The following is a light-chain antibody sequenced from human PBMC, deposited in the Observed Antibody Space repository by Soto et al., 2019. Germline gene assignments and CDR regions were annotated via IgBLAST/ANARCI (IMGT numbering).Light chain of an antibody. V-gene: IGKV3-11*01. CDR3: QQRSNWA. CDR2: DAS. CDR1: QSVSSQ. Sequence: EIVLTQSPATLSLSPGERASRASQSVSSQLAWYQQKVGQAPRLLIYDASNRATGIPARFSGSGSGTDFTLTISSLEPEDFAVYYCQQRSNWAFGGGTKVEIK. J-gene: IGKJ4*01.